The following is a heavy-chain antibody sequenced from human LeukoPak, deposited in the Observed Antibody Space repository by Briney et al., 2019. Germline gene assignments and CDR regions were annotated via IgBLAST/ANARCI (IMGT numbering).Heavy chain of an antibody. D-gene: IGHD3-10*01. Sequence: ASVKVSCKASGYPFSAHFLNWVRQAPGQGLEWMGNIDTTTGNPRYAQDFTGRFVFSLDTSVSTAYVQITSLKADDTAAYYCVRGTPTPGMDYWGQGTQVTVSS. CDR3: VRGTPTPGMDY. CDR2: IDTTTGNP. J-gene: IGHJ4*02. V-gene: IGHV7-4-1*02. CDR1: GYPFSAHF.